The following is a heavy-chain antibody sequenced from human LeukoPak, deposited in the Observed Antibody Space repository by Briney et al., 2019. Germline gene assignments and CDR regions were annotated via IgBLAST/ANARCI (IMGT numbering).Heavy chain of an antibody. CDR2: IVGSGGGT. D-gene: IGHD2-15*01. Sequence: GSLRLSCAASGFTFSSCAMSWVRQAPGKGLEWVSVIVGSGGGTYYADSVKGRFTISRDNSKNTLYLQMNSLRAEDTAAYYCAKLGLYCSGGYCYSQYYFDYWGQGTLVTVSS. CDR1: GFTFSSCA. V-gene: IGHV3-23*01. CDR3: AKLGLYCSGGYCYSQYYFDY. J-gene: IGHJ4*02.